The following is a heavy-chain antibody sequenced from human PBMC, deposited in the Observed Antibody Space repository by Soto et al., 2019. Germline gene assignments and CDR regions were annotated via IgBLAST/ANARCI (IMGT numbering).Heavy chain of an antibody. CDR2: IRSKAYGGTT. J-gene: IGHJ6*02. Sequence: GGSLRLSCTASGFTLGDYAMSWVRQAPGKGLEWVGFIRSKAYGGTTEYAASVKGRFTISRDDSKSIAYLQMNSLKSEDTAVYYCNSTIAVVTAANSGLDVWGQGTTVTVS. CDR1: GFTLGDYA. D-gene: IGHD2-21*02. CDR3: NSTIAVVTAANSGLDV. V-gene: IGHV3-49*04.